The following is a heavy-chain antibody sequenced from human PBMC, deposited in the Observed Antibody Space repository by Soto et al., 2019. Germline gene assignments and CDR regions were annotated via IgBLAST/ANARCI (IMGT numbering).Heavy chain of an antibody. CDR1: GDTLTELS. CDR3: ATSTGTKWFPEY. CDR2: FDPEDGET. Sequence: ASVKVSCKVSGDTLTELSMHWVRQAPGKGLEWMGGFDPEDGETIYAQKFQGRVTMTEDTSTDTAYMELSSLRSEDTAVYYCATSTGTKWFPEYGGQATLVIVS. J-gene: IGHJ4*02. V-gene: IGHV1-24*01. D-gene: IGHD1-7*01.